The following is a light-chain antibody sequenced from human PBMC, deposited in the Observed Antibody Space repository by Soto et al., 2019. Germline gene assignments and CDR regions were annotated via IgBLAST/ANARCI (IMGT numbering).Light chain of an antibody. V-gene: IGKV1-5*03. Sequence: DIQMTQSPSTLSAFVGERVTITCRASQTVTKRLAWYQQKPGKAPKLLIFQASRLASGVPSRFSGSGAGTEFTLTISSLQPDDFATYYCQQYRDFPYTSGQGTKLDIK. CDR1: QTVTKR. CDR3: QQYRDFPYT. J-gene: IGKJ2*01. CDR2: QAS.